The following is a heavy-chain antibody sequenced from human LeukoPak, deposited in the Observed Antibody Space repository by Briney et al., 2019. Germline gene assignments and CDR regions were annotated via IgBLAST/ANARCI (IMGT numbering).Heavy chain of an antibody. D-gene: IGHD6-6*01. CDR1: GGSISSYN. CDR3: ARTARPGYFDY. Sequence: PSETLSLTCTVSGGSISSYNWSWIRQPPGKGLEWIGYIYTSGSTNYNPSLKSRVTISVDTSKNQFSLKLSSVPAADTAVYYCARTARPGYFDYWGQGTLVTVSS. CDR2: IYTSGST. J-gene: IGHJ4*02. V-gene: IGHV4-4*09.